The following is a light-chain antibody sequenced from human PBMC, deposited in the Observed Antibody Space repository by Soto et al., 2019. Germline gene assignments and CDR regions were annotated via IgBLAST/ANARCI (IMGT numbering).Light chain of an antibody. CDR1: SSDVGGYNS. Sequence: QSALTEPASVSGSPGQSITISCTGTSSDVGGYNSVSWYQHHPGKAPKLILYDVSDRPSGVSYRFSGSKSGNTASLTISGLQAADEADYFCSSYTSSMTNVFGSGTRSPS. V-gene: IGLV2-14*03. CDR3: SSYTSSMTNV. CDR2: DVS. J-gene: IGLJ1*01.